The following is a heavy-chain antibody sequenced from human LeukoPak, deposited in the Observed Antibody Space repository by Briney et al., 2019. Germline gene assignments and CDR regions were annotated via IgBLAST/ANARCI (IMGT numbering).Heavy chain of an antibody. J-gene: IGHJ6*03. CDR3: AKDRCSNGVGCYYYYMDV. CDR1: GFTLSTYG. CDR2: IRYDGSNK. V-gene: IGHV3-30*02. D-gene: IGHD2-8*01. Sequence: GGSLRLSCAASGFTLSTYGMHWVRQAPGKGLEWVAFIRYDGSNKYYADSVKGRFSISRDSSKNILYLQMNSLRAEDTAVYYCAKDRCSNGVGCYYYYMDVWGKGTTVTISS.